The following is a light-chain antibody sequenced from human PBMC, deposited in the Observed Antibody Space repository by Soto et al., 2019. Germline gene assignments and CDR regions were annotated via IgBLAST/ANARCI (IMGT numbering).Light chain of an antibody. CDR2: DAS. CDR1: QSVSSY. CDR3: QQRSNWPFT. Sequence: EIVLTQSPATLSLSPGERATLSCRASQSVSSYLVWFQQKPGQAPRLLIYDASNRATGIPARFSGSGSGTDFTLTISSLEPEDFAVYYCQQRSNWPFTFGPGTTVDI. J-gene: IGKJ3*01. V-gene: IGKV3-11*01.